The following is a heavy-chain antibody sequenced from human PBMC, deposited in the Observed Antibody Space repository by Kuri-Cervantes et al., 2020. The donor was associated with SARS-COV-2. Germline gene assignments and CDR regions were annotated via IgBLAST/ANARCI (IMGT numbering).Heavy chain of an antibody. Sequence: GESLKISCAASGFTVSSNYMSWVRQAPGKGLEWVSVIYSGGSTYYADSVKGRFTISRGNSKNTLYLQMNSLRAEDTAVYYCARERGLRGWFDPWGQGTLVTVSS. CDR3: ARERGLRGWFDP. CDR1: GFTVSSNY. V-gene: IGHV3-53*01. J-gene: IGHJ5*02. CDR2: IYSGGST.